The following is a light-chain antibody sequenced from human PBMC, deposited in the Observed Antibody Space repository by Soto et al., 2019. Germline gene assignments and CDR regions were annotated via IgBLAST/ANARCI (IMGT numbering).Light chain of an antibody. V-gene: IGKV1-33*01. CDR1: QDINNY. CDR2: DAS. CDR3: QQYDNLPPTWT. J-gene: IGKJ1*01. Sequence: DIQMTQSPSSLSASVGDRVTITCQASQDINNYLNWYQQTPGKAPKLLIYDASNLETGVPSRFSGSGSRTQFTFTISNLQPEYIATYYCQQYDNLPPTWTFGQGTKVEFE.